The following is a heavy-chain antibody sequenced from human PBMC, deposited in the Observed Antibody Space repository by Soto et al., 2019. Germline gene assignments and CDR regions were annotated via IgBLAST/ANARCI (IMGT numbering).Heavy chain of an antibody. V-gene: IGHV1-18*01. CDR1: GYTFTSYG. D-gene: IGHD1-7*01. CDR2: ISAYNGNT. J-gene: IGHJ5*02. Sequence: QVQLVQSGAEVKKPGASVKVSCKASGYTFTSYGISWVRQAPGQGLEWMGWISAYNGNTNYAQKLQGRVTMTTDTATSTAYMELRSLRSDDTAVYYCARDFRPGTGTTRGWFDPWGQGTLVTVSS. CDR3: ARDFRPGTGTTRGWFDP.